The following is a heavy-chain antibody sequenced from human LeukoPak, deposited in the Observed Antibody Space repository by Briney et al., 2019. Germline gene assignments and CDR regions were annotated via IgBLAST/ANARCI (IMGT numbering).Heavy chain of an antibody. J-gene: IGHJ3*02. V-gene: IGHV3-53*01. CDR2: ICSGGST. CDR3: ATLRDGYNYAFDI. CDR1: GFTVSSNY. D-gene: IGHD5-24*01. Sequence: GGSLRLSCAASGFTVSSNYMSWVRQAPGKGLEWVSVICSGGSTYYADSVKGRFTISRDNSKNTLYLQMNSLRAEDTAVYYCATLRDGYNYAFDIWGQGTMVTVSS.